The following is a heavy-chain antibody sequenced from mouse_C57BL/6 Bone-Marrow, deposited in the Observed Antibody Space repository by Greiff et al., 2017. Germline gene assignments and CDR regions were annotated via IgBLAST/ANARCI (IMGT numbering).Heavy chain of an antibody. V-gene: IGHV5-4*01. CDR1: GFTFSSYA. CDR3: ARDQITTVVALFAY. CDR2: ISDGGSYT. J-gene: IGHJ3*01. D-gene: IGHD1-1*01. Sequence: EVKLVESGGGLVKPGGSLKLSCAASGFTFSSYAMSWVRQTPEKRLEWVATISDGGSYTYYPDNVKGRFTISRDNAKNNLYLQMSHLKSEDTAMYYCARDQITTVVALFAYWGQGTLVTVSA.